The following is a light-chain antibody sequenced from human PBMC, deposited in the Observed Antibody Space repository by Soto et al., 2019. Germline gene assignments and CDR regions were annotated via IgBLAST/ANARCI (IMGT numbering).Light chain of an antibody. CDR2: EVR. CDR3: SSYTSKSSII. Sequence: QSVQSHPASVSWSPGHATTISCAGTMRDVGAYNLVSWYQQHPGRAPQLIIYEVRNRPSGISFRFSGSKSGNTASLTISGLQAEEDADYYCSSYTSKSSIIFGGGTNVTVL. J-gene: IGLJ2*01. CDR1: MRDVGAYNL. V-gene: IGLV2-14*01.